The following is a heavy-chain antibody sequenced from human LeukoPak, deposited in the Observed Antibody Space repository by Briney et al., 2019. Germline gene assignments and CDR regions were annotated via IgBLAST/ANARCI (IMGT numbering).Heavy chain of an antibody. CDR1: GGSINNYY. CDR2: IYSSGTT. CDR3: ARDASKYGSYYVAMDV. Sequence: SEPLSLTCTVSGGSINNYYWTWIRQPPGKGLEWIGYIYSSGTTSYNPSLKSRVTISVDTSRNQFSLRLSSVTAAGTAVYYCARDASKYGSYYVAMDVWGQGTTVTVSS. J-gene: IGHJ6*02. V-gene: IGHV4-59*01. D-gene: IGHD4-11*01.